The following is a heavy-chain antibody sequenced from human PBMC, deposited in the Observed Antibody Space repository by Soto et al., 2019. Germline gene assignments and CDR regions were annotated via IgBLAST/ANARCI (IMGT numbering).Heavy chain of an antibody. CDR1: GDSIIGTGW. J-gene: IGHJ6*02. D-gene: IGHD3-22*01. Sequence: QVQLQESGPGLVRPSGTLSLTCAVSGDSIIGTGWWSWVRQSPGKGLDWIGEVFHSGATNYNPSLKSRVTISVDTSRNQFSLNLGSVTAADTAVYYCERNGYYSLDVWGQGTTVTVSS. V-gene: IGHV4-4*02. CDR3: ERNGYYSLDV. CDR2: VFHSGAT.